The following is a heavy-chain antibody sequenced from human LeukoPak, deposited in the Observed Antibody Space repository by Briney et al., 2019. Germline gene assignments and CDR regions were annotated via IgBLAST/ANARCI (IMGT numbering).Heavy chain of an antibody. D-gene: IGHD3-22*01. V-gene: IGHV3-7*01. CDR1: GFTFSSYW. CDR2: IKQDGSEK. J-gene: IGHJ4*02. CDR3: AKSSAGYYDSSGYPYVY. Sequence: GGSLRLSCAASGFTFSSYWMSWVRQAPGKGLEWVANIKQDGSEKYYVDSVKGRFTISRDNAKNSLYLQMNSLRAEDTAVYYCAKSSAGYYDSSGYPYVYWGQGTLVTVSS.